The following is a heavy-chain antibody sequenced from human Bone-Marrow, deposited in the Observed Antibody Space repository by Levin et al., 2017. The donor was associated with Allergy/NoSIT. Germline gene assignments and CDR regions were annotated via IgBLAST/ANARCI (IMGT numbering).Heavy chain of an antibody. V-gene: IGHV4-39*01. CDR3: AREGYYGSEKEDAFDI. CDR1: SDSISSTSHY. Sequence: SETLSLTCAVSSDSISSTSHYWGWIRQPPGKGLEWIGSIYYSGNTYYDPSLKSRVTISVDTSKNQFSLKLRSVTAADTAVYYCAREGYYGSEKEDAFDIWGQGTLVIVSS. J-gene: IGHJ3*02. CDR2: IYYSGNT. D-gene: IGHD3-16*01.